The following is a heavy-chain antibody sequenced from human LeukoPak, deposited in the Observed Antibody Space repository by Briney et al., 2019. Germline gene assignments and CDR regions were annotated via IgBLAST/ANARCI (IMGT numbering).Heavy chain of an antibody. D-gene: IGHD4-17*01. Sequence: SETLSLTCTVSGGSISSSSYYWGWIRQPPGKGLEWIGSIYYSGSTYYNPSLKSRLTISVDTSKNQFSLKLSSVTAADTAVYYCARDFNGWTVTPFDYWGQGTLVTVSS. J-gene: IGHJ4*02. V-gene: IGHV4-39*07. CDR2: IYYSGST. CDR1: GGSISSSSYY. CDR3: ARDFNGWTVTPFDY.